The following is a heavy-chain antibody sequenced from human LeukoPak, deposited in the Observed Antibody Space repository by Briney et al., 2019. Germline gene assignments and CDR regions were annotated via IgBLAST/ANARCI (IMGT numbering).Heavy chain of an antibody. CDR3: ARDARVGDPLDY. CDR2: IRTDGDT. V-gene: IGHV3-74*01. CDR1: GFTFSNYW. J-gene: IGHJ4*02. D-gene: IGHD4-17*01. Sequence: GGSLRLSCAASGFTFSNYWMHWVRQAPDKGLMWCSRIRTDGDTSYADSVRGRFTISRDNSKNTLYLQMNSLSAEDTAVYYCARDARVGDPLDYWGQGTLVTVSS.